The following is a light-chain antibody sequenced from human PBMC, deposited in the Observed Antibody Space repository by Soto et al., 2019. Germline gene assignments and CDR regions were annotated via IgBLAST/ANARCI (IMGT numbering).Light chain of an antibody. Sequence: DLQMTQSPSSLSASVGDRVTITCRASQGIRDYVAWYQQKPGKVPKLLIHTASTLQSGVPSRFSGSGSGTDFTLTISSLQPEDVATYYCQKFHSPPLTFGGGTKVEIK. J-gene: IGKJ4*01. CDR1: QGIRDY. CDR2: TAS. V-gene: IGKV1-27*01. CDR3: QKFHSPPLT.